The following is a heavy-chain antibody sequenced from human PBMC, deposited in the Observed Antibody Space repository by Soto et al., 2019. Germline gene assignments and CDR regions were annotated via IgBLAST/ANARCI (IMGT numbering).Heavy chain of an antibody. V-gene: IGHV3-48*02. CDR2: ISSSSSTI. CDR3: ARGFCSGGSCYFDY. D-gene: IGHD2-15*01. Sequence: LSLTCAASGFTFSSYSMNWVRQAPGKGLEWVSYISSSSSTIYYADSVKGRFTISRDNAKNSLYLQMNSLRDEDTAVYYCARGFCSGGSCYFDYWGQGTLVTVSS. J-gene: IGHJ4*02. CDR1: GFTFSSYS.